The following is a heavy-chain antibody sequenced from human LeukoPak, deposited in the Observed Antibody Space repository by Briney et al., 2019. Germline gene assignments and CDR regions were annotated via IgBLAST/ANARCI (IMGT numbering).Heavy chain of an antibody. CDR1: GFTLYDDM. CDR2: ITWKSHRT. J-gene: IGHJ4*02. D-gene: IGHD3-3*01. V-gene: IGHV3-43*01. CDR3: ATGSGYRSLGY. Sequence: GGSLRHSCAASGFTLYDDMVHSVRQTPGRGLEWVSFITWKSHRTHYADSVKGRFTVSRDNSKDSLYLQMNSLRTDDTGLYHCATGSGYRSLGYLGQGTLVTVSS.